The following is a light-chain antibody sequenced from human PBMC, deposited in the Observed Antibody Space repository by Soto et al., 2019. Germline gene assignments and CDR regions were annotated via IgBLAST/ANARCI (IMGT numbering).Light chain of an antibody. J-gene: IGKJ3*01. Sequence: DIQMTQSPSSLSASVGDRVTITCRASQSISSYLNWYQQKPGKAPKLLIYAASSLQSGVRSRFSGSGSGTSFTLTISSLETDDFATYYYQQSYSTLFTFGPGTKVDIK. V-gene: IGKV1-39*01. CDR1: QSISSY. CDR2: AAS. CDR3: QQSYSTLFT.